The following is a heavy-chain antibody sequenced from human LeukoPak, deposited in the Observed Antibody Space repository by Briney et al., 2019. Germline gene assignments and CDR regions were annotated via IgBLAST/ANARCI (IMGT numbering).Heavy chain of an antibody. V-gene: IGHV3-21*01. J-gene: IGHJ6*02. CDR3: ARARAETYYYGVDV. CDR1: GFTFSSYA. CDR2: NSSGSEYR. Sequence: PGGSLRLSCAASGFTFSSYAMNWVRQAPGKGLEWVSCNSSGSEYRFYADSVKGRFTIPRDNAKNSLYLQMNSLRAEDTAVYYCARARAETYYYGVDVWGQGTTVTVSS.